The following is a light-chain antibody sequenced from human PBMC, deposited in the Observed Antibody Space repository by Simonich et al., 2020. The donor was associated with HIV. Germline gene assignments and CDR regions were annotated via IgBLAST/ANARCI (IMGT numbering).Light chain of an antibody. CDR1: QSVSSSY. J-gene: IGKJ4*01. CDR2: GAS. V-gene: IGKV3D-20*02. Sequence: EIVLTQSPATLSLSPGERATLSCRASQSVSSSYLAWYQQKPGQAPRLLIYGASSRATGIPDRFSGSGSGTDFTLTISRLEPEDFAVYYCQQRSNWPLTFGGGTKVEIK. CDR3: QQRSNWPLT.